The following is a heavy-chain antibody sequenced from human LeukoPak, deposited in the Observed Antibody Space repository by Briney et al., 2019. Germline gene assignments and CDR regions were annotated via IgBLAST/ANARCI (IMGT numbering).Heavy chain of an antibody. V-gene: IGHV4-39*01. D-gene: IGHD4-23*01. CDR1: GGSISINDYF. CDR3: TSAGDYGGRAGDY. Sequence: SETLSLTCAVSGGSISINDYFWAWIRQPPGKGLEWIGSIYYNGITYYNPSLKSRVTISVDTSKNQFSLKLSSVTAADTAVYYCTSAGDYGGRAGDYWGQGTLVTVSS. CDR2: IYYNGIT. J-gene: IGHJ4*02.